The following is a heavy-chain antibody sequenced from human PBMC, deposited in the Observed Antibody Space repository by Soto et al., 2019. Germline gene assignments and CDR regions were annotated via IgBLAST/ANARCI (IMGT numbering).Heavy chain of an antibody. Sequence: QVQLVQSGAEVKKPGSSVKVSCKASGGTFSSYAISWVRQTPGQGLEWMGGIIPIFGTANYAQKFQGRVTITADESTSTAYMELSSLRSEDTAVYYCARGDSSGYYRAEYFQHWGQGTLVTVSS. CDR1: GGTFSSYA. D-gene: IGHD3-22*01. CDR2: IIPIFGTA. J-gene: IGHJ1*01. CDR3: ARGDSSGYYRAEYFQH. V-gene: IGHV1-69*12.